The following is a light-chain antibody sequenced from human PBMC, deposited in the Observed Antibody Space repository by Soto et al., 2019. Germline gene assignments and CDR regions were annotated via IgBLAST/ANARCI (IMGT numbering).Light chain of an antibody. CDR2: AAS. CDR3: QQSYSTPPRVT. V-gene: IGKV1-39*01. CDR1: QSISSY. Sequence: DIQMTQSPSSLSASVGDRVTITCRASQSISSYLNWYQQKPGKAPKLLIYAASSLQSGVPSRFSGSGSGTDFTLTISSLQPEDFATYSCQQSYSTPPRVTFGPGTKVDIK. J-gene: IGKJ3*01.